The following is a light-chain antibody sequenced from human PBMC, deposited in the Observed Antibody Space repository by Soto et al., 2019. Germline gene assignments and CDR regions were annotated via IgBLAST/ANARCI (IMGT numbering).Light chain of an antibody. J-gene: IGKJ1*01. V-gene: IGKV2-28*01. CDR1: QSLQHNNGNTL. CDR3: MQALQTPRT. CDR2: LGS. Sequence: VMTQSPLSLTVTPGEPASISCKSSQSLQHNNGNTLLDWYMQKPGQSPQLLIYLGSRRAPGAPDRVSGSGSGTDVTLRISTVEADDAAIYYCMQALQTPRTFGQGTKLEI.